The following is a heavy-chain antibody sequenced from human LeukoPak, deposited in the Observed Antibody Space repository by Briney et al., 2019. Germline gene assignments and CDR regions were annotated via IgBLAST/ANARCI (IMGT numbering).Heavy chain of an antibody. CDR1: GFTVSTYY. Sequence: GGSLRLSCAASGFTVSTYYMTWVRQAPGKGLECVSVIYSGGSTYYADSVKGRFTVSRDNSKNTLYLQMNSLRAEDTAMYYCARGLGYCTSTTCLLPFDYWGQGTLFTVSS. J-gene: IGHJ4*02. V-gene: IGHV3-53*01. D-gene: IGHD2-2*01. CDR2: IYSGGST. CDR3: ARGLGYCTSTTCLLPFDY.